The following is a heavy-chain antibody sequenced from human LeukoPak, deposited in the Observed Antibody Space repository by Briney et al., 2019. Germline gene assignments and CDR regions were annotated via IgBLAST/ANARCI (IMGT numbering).Heavy chain of an antibody. D-gene: IGHD5-12*01. CDR1: GFTFSSYA. Sequence: GGSLRLSCAASGFTFSSYAMHWVRQAPGKGLEWVAVISYDGSNKYYADSVKGRFTISRDNSENTLYLQMNSLRAEDTAVYYCARYPVGAYADYHYGRDVWGQGTTDPVS. CDR2: ISYDGSNK. CDR3: ARYPVGAYADYHYGRDV. J-gene: IGHJ6*02. V-gene: IGHV3-30-3*01.